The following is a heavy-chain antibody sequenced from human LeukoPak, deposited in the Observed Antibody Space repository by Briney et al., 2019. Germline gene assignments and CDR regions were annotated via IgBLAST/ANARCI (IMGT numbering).Heavy chain of an antibody. J-gene: IGHJ3*02. Sequence: ASVKVSCKASGGTFSSYAISWVRQAPGQGLEWMGGIIPIFGTANYAQKFQGRVTITADESTSTAYMELSSLRSEDTAVYYCARAIRITIFGVVIMGHAFDIWGQGTMVTVSS. CDR2: IIPIFGTA. V-gene: IGHV1-69*13. CDR1: GGTFSSYA. D-gene: IGHD3-3*01. CDR3: ARAIRITIFGVVIMGHAFDI.